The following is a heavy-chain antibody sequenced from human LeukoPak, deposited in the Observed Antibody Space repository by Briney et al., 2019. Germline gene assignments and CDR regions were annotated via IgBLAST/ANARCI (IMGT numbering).Heavy chain of an antibody. CDR1: GFTFSTYS. CDR2: ISSSSSYI. V-gene: IGHV3-21*05. J-gene: IGHJ4*02. D-gene: IGHD2-2*01. CDR3: ARLRDAVVPAATYFDY. Sequence: GGSLRLSCAASGFTFSTYSMNWVRQAPGKGLEWVSYISSSSSYIYYADSVKGRFTISRDNAKNSLYLQVNSLRAEDTAVYYCARLRDAVVPAATYFDYWGQGTLVTVSS.